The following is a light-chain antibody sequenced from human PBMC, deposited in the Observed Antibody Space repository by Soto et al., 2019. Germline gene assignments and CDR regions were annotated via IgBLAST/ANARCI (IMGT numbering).Light chain of an antibody. CDR2: DVS. CDR3: SSYTSSSTLVV. V-gene: IGLV2-14*01. J-gene: IGLJ2*01. CDR1: SSDVGGYNY. Sequence: QSVLTQPASVSGSPGQSITISCTGTSSDVGGYNYVSWYQQHPGKAPKLMIYDVSNRPSGVSNRLSGSKSGNKASLTISGLQAEDEADYYCSSYTSSSTLVVFGGGTKLTVL.